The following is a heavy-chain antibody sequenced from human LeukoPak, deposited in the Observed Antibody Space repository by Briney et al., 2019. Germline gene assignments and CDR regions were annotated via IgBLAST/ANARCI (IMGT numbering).Heavy chain of an antibody. CDR3: ARIADGDYYYYYMDV. J-gene: IGHJ6*03. CDR1: GFTFSSYA. Sequence: GGSLRLSCAASGFTFSSYAMHWVRQAPGKGLEWVAVISYDGSNKYYADSVKGRFTISRDNSKNTLYLQMNSLRAEDTAVHYCARIADGDYYYYYMDVWGKGTTVTVSS. CDR2: ISYDGSNK. V-gene: IGHV3-30*01. D-gene: IGHD2-15*01.